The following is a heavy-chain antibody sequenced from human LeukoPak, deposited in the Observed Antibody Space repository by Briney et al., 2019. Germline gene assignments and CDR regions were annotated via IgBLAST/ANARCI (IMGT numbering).Heavy chain of an antibody. CDR1: GFTFSSYA. J-gene: IGHJ4*02. CDR2: ISGSGGST. V-gene: IGHV3-23*01. Sequence: PGGSLRLSCAASGFTFSSYAMSWVRQAPGKGLEWVSAISGSGGSTYYADSVEGRFTISRDNSKNTLYLQMNSLRAEDTAVYYCASTTGDYVYYWGQGTLVTVSS. CDR3: ASTTGDYVYY. D-gene: IGHD4-17*01.